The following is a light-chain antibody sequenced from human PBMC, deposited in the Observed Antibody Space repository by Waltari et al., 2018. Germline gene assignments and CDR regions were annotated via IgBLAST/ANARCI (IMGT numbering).Light chain of an antibody. V-gene: IGLV2-14*01. J-gene: IGLJ1*01. CDR2: EVS. CDR1: SSDVGFYNF. Sequence: QSALTQPASVSGSPGQSITISCTGTSSDVGFYNFVSCYQQHPGKVPKLMIYEVSNRPAGVSNRFSGSKSGNTASLTISELQAEDEADYYCSSYTGRSTLYVFGTGTTVTVL. CDR3: SSYTGRSTLYV.